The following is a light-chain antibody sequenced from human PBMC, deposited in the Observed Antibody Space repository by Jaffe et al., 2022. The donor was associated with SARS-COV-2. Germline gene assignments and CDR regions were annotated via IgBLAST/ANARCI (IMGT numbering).Light chain of an antibody. CDR2: EDM. CDR1: KLGDGN. Sequence: SYELTQPPSLSVSPGQSASITCSGDKLGDGNIYWYQQKAGQSPILVISEDMKWPSGIPERFSGSNSGNTATLTISGTLAMDEADYYCQGWGGSGEVVFGGGTKLTVL. CDR3: QGWGGSGEVV. J-gene: IGLJ2*01. V-gene: IGLV3-1*01.